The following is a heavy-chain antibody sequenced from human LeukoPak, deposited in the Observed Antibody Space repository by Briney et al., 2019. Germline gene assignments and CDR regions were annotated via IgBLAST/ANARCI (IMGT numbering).Heavy chain of an antibody. D-gene: IGHD6-19*01. J-gene: IGHJ4*02. CDR2: IIPIFGTA. Sequence: SVKVSCKASGYTFTSYDINWVRQAPGQGLEWMGEIIPIFGTANYAQKFQGRVTITADKSTSTAYMELSSLRSEDTAVYYCAMGVGAPEDLAVAADFDYWGQGTLVTVSS. V-gene: IGHV1-69*06. CDR1: GYTFTSYD. CDR3: AMGVGAPEDLAVAADFDY.